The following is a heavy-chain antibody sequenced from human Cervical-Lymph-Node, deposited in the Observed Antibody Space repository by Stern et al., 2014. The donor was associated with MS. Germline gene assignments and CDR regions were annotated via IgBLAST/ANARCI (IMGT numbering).Heavy chain of an antibody. D-gene: IGHD3-3*01. J-gene: IGHJ4*02. V-gene: IGHV4-31*03. CDR1: GGSISSGGYY. CDR3: ARSHDFWSDFDY. CDR2: IYYSGST. Sequence: QVQLQESGPGLVKPSQTLSLTCTVSGGSISSGGYYWSWIRQHPGKGLEXIGYIYYSGSTYYNPSLKSRVTISVDTSKNQFSLKLSSVTAADTAVYYCARSHDFWSDFDYWGQGTLVTVSS.